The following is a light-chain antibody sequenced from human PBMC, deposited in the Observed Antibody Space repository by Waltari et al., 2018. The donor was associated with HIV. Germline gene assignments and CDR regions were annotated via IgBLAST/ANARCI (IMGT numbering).Light chain of an antibody. J-gene: IGLJ2*01. CDR1: NTDGRGYNY. CDR3: SSYTSSNTLV. Sequence: QSAMTQPASVSGPPGQSITISCTGSNTDGRGYNYVSWYQQHPVKAPKLMIYEVSNLPSGVSNRFSGSKSCNTASLTISGLQTEDEADYYCSSYTSSNTLVFGGGTKLTVL. V-gene: IGLV2-14*01. CDR2: EVS.